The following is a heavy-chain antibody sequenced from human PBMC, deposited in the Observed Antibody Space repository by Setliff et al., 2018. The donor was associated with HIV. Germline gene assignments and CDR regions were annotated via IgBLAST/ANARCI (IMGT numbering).Heavy chain of an antibody. J-gene: IGHJ4*02. D-gene: IGHD5-18*01. Sequence: SVKVSCKASGGTFSSYAISWVRQAPGQGLEWMGGIIPIFGTANYAQKFQGRVTITRDTTASTAYMELSSLRSEDTAVYYCAKEGDRYGLDLDYWGQGTLVTVSS. CDR2: IIPIFGTA. V-gene: IGHV1-69*05. CDR1: GGTFSSYA. CDR3: AKEGDRYGLDLDY.